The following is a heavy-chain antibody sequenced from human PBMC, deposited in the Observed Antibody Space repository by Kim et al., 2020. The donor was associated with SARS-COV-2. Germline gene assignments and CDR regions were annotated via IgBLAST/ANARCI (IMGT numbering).Heavy chain of an antibody. CDR3: ASGSPYGSGSYYIDWFDP. Sequence: SVKVSCKASGGTFSSYAISWVRQAPGQGLEWMGRIIPILGIANYAQKFQGRVTITVDKSTSTAYMELSSLRSEDTAVYYCASGSPYGSGSYYIDWFDPWGQGTLVTVSS. D-gene: IGHD3-10*01. CDR1: GGTFSSYA. J-gene: IGHJ5*02. V-gene: IGHV1-69*04. CDR2: IIPILGIA.